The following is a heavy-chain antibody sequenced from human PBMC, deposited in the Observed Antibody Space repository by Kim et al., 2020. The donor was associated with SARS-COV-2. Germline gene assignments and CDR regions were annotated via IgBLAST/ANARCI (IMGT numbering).Heavy chain of an antibody. J-gene: IGHJ5*01. CDR3: ASSLAAAGYYCFDS. CDR2: INPNSGST. V-gene: IGHV1-2*02. CDR1: GYTFTGSY. D-gene: IGHD6-13*01. Sequence: APVKVSCKASGYTFTGSYMYWVRQAPGQGLEWMGWINPNSGSTNYAQKLQGRVTMTRDTSISTAYMELSSLRSDDTAVYYCASSLAAAGYYCFDSWAQGT.